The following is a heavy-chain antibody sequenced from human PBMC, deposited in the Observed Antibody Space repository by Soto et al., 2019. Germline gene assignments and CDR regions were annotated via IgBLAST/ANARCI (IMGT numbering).Heavy chain of an antibody. J-gene: IGHJ4*02. CDR1: GDTFNFYS. CDR2: INPILSMS. CDR3: ATSYGSVYRAFDS. Sequence: QVQLVQSGADVQRPGSSVRVSCKASGDTFNFYSINWVRQAPGLGLQWMGSINPILSMSNYAPRFQGRVTMTADKSTSTAYMELSSLRSEDMAMYYCATSYGSVYRAFDSWGQGALVTVSS. V-gene: IGHV1-69*02. D-gene: IGHD3-10*01.